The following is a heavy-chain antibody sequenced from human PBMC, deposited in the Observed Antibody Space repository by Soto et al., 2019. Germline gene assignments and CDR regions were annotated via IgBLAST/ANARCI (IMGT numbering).Heavy chain of an antibody. D-gene: IGHD3-22*01. V-gene: IGHV3-30*18. J-gene: IGHJ1*01. CDR3: AKESAMIVVVSAFQH. CDR2: ISYDGSNK. Sequence: QVQLVESGGGVVQPGRSLRLSCAASGFTFSSYGMHWVRQAPGKGLEWVAVISYDGSNKYYADSVKGRFTISRDNSKNTLYLQMNSLRAEDTAVYYCAKESAMIVVVSAFQHWGQGTLVTVSS. CDR1: GFTFSSYG.